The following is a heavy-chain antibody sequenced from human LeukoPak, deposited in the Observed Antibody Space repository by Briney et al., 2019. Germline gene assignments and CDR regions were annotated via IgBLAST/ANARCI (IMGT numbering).Heavy chain of an antibody. CDR1: GYTFAGYY. CDR2: INPNSGGT. CDR3: ASVKTSALDY. D-gene: IGHD1-26*01. V-gene: IGHV1-2*02. Sequence: ASVKVSCKASGYTFAGYYMHWVRQAPGQGLEWMGWINPNSGGTNYAQKFQGRVTMTRNTSISTAYMELSSLRSEDTAVYYCASVKTSALDYWGQGTLVTVSS. J-gene: IGHJ4*02.